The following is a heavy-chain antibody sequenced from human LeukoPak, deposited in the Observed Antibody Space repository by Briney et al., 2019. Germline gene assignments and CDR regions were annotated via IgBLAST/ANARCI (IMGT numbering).Heavy chain of an antibody. Sequence: GASVKVSCKASGYTFTSYGISWVRQAPGQGLEWMGWISAYNGNTNYAQKLQGRVTMTTDTSTSTAYMELRSLRSDDTAVYYCAKVPQLDIFYCMDVWGKGTTVTVSS. D-gene: IGHD5-24*01. V-gene: IGHV1-18*01. CDR3: AKVPQLDIFYCMDV. CDR2: ISAYNGNT. J-gene: IGHJ6*03. CDR1: GYTFTSYG.